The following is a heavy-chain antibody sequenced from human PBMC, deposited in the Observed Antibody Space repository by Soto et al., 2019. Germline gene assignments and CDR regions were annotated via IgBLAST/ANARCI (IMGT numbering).Heavy chain of an antibody. V-gene: IGHV4-31*03. CDR2: IFYSGIT. CDR1: GGSISSGGYY. CDR3: ARDHPPLGSSWHLPYYGMDV. Sequence: PSETLSLTCTVSGGSISSGGYYWTWIRQHPGKGLEWIGYIFYSGITYYNPSLKSRVTISVDTSKNQFSLKLSSVTAADTAVYYCARDHPPLGSSWHLPYYGMDVWGQGTTVTVSS. J-gene: IGHJ6*02. D-gene: IGHD6-13*01.